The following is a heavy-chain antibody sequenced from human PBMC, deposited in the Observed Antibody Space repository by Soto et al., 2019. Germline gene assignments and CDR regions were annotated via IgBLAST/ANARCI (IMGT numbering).Heavy chain of an antibody. D-gene: IGHD3-10*01. J-gene: IGHJ6*02. CDR1: GFTFNNYA. CDR3: TKDQSRNLNHGDYYYYGMDL. V-gene: IGHV3-23*01. Sequence: PGGSLRLSCAASGFTFNNYAMGWVRQAPGKELEWVPLITDSSDDTYYTDSVKGRFTISRDNSKNTLYLQMNSLRAEDTAVYYCTKDQSRNLNHGDYYYYGMDLWGQGTTVTVSS. CDR2: ITDSSDDT.